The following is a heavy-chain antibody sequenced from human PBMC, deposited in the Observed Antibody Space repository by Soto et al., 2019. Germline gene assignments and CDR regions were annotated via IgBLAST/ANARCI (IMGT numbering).Heavy chain of an antibody. CDR3: ASSSTQRYYYYYDMDV. CDR2: IYYSGST. V-gene: IGHV4-31*03. D-gene: IGHD2-2*01. J-gene: IGHJ6*02. Sequence: QVQLQESGPGLVKPSQTLSLTCTVSGGSISSGGYYWSWIRQHPGKGLEWIGYIYYSGSTYYNPSLKSRVTISVDTSKNQFSLKLSSVTAADTAVYYCASSSTQRYYYYYDMDVWGQGTTVTVSS. CDR1: GGSISSGGYY.